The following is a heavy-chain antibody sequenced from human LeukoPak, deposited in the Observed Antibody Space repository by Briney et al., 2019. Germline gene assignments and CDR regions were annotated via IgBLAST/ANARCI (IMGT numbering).Heavy chain of an antibody. CDR3: AKVRGVGTHIWLLPWDL. D-gene: IGHD2-21*02. CDR2: ISGGGGGT. J-gene: IGHJ1*01. Sequence: GGSLRLSCAASGFTFHTYGMAWGRQTPGKGLGGFSSISGGGGGTSHAHSVEGRFTVSRDHANNTLYLQMNGLTAADTAFYYCAKVRGVGTHIWLLPWDLWGQGTLVTVSS. CDR1: GFTFHTYG. V-gene: IGHV3-23*01.